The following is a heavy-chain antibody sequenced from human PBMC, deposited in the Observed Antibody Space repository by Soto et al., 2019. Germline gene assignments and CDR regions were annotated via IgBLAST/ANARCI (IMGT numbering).Heavy chain of an antibody. Sequence: QVQLVQSGAEVKKPGASVKVSCKASGYTFTKYYIHWVRQAPGQGLEWMGWIDPNSGGTKFAEKLQDRVTMARDTSISTAYMELSSLRSDDTAVYFCATIDTITVNYYNGMDVWGQGTTVTVSS. CDR1: GYTFTKYY. V-gene: IGHV1-2*02. D-gene: IGHD3-10*01. CDR2: IDPNSGGT. J-gene: IGHJ6*02. CDR3: ATIDTITVNYYNGMDV.